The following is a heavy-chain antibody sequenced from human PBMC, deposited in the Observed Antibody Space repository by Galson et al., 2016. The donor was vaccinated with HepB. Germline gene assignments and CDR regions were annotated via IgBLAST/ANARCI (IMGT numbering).Heavy chain of an antibody. CDR2: IYDSGST. Sequence: SETLSLTCTVSGASISAHYWSWIRQPPGKGLEWIGYIYDSGSTNYNSSLNSRVTISRDTSKNQFSLKLTSVTAADPAVYYCARRLGRDVANYHYYSLDVWGQGTTVTVSS. CDR3: ARRLGRDVANYHYYSLDV. V-gene: IGHV4-59*11. J-gene: IGHJ6*02. CDR1: GASISAHY. D-gene: IGHD3-16*01.